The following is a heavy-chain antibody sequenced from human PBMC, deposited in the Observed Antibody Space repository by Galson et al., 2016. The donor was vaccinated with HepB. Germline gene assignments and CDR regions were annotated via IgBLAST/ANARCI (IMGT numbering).Heavy chain of an antibody. V-gene: IGHV4-38-2*02. CDR3: ARARVVAATPPFDY. CDR2: IYHSGNT. J-gene: IGHJ4*02. D-gene: IGHD2-15*01. CDR1: GYSISSGYF. Sequence: SETLSLTCTVSGYSISSGYFWGWIRQPPGKGLEWIGSIYHSGNTFYNPSLKSRVTIFVDMSKNQFSLKLNSVTAADTAVYYCARARVVAATPPFDYWGQGTLVTVSS.